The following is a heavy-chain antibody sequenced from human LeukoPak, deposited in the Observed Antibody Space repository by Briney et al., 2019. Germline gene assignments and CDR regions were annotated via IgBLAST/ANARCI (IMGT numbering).Heavy chain of an antibody. CDR2: INTGSTTI. V-gene: IGHV3-48*01. Sequence: GGSLRLSCAASGFTFSPHTMHWFRQPPGKGLEWVSYINTGSTTIYYADSVKGRFTISRDNAKNSVYLHLNSLRAEDTAVYYCARDSSVCEFDVWGQGTLVTVSS. CDR3: ARDSSVCEFDV. D-gene: IGHD6-6*01. J-gene: IGHJ3*01. CDR1: GFTFSPHT.